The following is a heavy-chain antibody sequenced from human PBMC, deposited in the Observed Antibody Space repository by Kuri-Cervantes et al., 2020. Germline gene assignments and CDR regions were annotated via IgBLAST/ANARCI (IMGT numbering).Heavy chain of an antibody. CDR2: IYYSGST. V-gene: IGHV4-39*01. CDR1: GGSISSSSYY. CDR3: ARGPVDASGYFDY. J-gene: IGHJ4*02. D-gene: IGHD4-23*01. Sequence: SETLSLTCTVSGGSISSSSYYWGWIRQPPGKGLEWIGSIYYSGSTYYNPSLKSRVIISEDTSKNQFSLKLSSVTAADAAVYYCARGPVDASGYFDYWGRGNVVTVSS.